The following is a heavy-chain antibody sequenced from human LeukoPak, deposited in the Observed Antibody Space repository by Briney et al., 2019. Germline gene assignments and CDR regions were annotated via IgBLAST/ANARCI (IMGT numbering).Heavy chain of an antibody. CDR1: GGSISSGGYY. J-gene: IGHJ4*02. CDR3: ASGQFLVSNDY. Sequence: SETLSLTCTVSGGSISSGGYYWSWIRQPPGKGLEWIGYIYYSGSTNYNPSLKSRVTISVDTSKNQFSLKLSSVTAADTAVYYCASGQFLVSNDYWGQGILVTVSS. CDR2: IYYSGST. D-gene: IGHD5/OR15-5a*01. V-gene: IGHV4-61*08.